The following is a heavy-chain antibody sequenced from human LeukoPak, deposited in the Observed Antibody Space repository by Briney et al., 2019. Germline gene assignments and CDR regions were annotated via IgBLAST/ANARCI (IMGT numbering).Heavy chain of an antibody. CDR2: ISFDGGNK. J-gene: IGHJ4*02. V-gene: IGHV3-30-3*01. Sequence: PGGSLRLSCATSGFTFSMSAMHWVRLAPGKGLDWVAVISFDGGNKFYADSVKGRFSISRENSKHTLYLQMNSLGLDDTAVYFCARGRAGIAAAGFDYWGQGTLVTVSS. CDR3: ARGRAGIAAAGFDY. CDR1: GFTFSMSA. D-gene: IGHD6-13*01.